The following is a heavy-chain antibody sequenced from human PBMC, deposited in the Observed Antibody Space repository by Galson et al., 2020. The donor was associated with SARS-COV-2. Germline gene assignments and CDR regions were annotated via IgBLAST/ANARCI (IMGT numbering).Heavy chain of an antibody. CDR1: GFTFDEYT. CDR3: ARGASGHNFYF. V-gene: IGHV3-43*01. Sequence: GGSLRLSCAASGFTFDEYTMHWVRQPPGKGLEWVSLISWEGAITYYAPSVKGRFTMSRDNSRNSLYLQMSSLKTEDTALYYCARGASGHNFYFWGQGTPVTVSS. J-gene: IGHJ4*02. CDR2: ISWEGAIT.